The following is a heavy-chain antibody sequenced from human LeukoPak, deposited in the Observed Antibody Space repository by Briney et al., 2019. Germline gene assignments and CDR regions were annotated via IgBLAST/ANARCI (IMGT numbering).Heavy chain of an antibody. J-gene: IGHJ4*02. CDR2: ISSSSYI. D-gene: IGHD4-17*01. Sequence: GGSLRLSCAASGFTFSSYSMNWVRQAPGKGLEWVSSISSSSYIYYADSVKGRFTISRDNAKNSLYLQMNSLRAEDTAVYYCARDGGATVTKYYFDYWGQGTLVTVSS. V-gene: IGHV3-21*01. CDR1: GFTFSSYS. CDR3: ARDGGATVTKYYFDY.